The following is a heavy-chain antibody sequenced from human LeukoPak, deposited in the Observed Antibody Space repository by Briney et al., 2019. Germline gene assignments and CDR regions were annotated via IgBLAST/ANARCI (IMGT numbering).Heavy chain of an antibody. V-gene: IGHV4-59*12. Sequence: PSETLSLTCTVSGGSISSYYWNWIRQPPGKGLEWIGYIYYSGSTNYNPSLESRVTISVDTSKNQFSLQLNSVTPEDTAVYYCARDQLGRNGETSPFDYWGQGTLVSVSS. CDR1: GGSISSYY. CDR3: ARDQLGRNGETSPFDY. J-gene: IGHJ4*02. D-gene: IGHD3-10*01. CDR2: IYYSGST.